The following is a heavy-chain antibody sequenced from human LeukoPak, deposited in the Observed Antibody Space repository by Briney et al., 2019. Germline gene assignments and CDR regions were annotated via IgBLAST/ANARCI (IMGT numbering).Heavy chain of an antibody. V-gene: IGHV3-23*01. D-gene: IGHD1-1*01. Sequence: PGXXLRLPCASSGFTFNYYAMTWVRQAPGKGLEWVSSITTSGASTYYADSVKGRFTICRDNSKNSLYLQMTSLRAEDTAVYYCARDYPTSGIVTLFDYWGQGTLVTVSS. CDR1: GFTFNYYA. J-gene: IGHJ4*02. CDR2: ITTSGAST. CDR3: ARDYPTSGIVTLFDY.